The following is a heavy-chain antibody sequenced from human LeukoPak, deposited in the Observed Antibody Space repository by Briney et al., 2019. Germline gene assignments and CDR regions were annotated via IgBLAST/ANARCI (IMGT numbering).Heavy chain of an antibody. CDR1: GYTFTSYG. V-gene: IGHV1-18*01. J-gene: IGHJ4*02. Sequence: ASVKVSRKASGYTFTSYGISWVRQAPGQGLEWMGWISAYNGNANYAQKLQGRVTMTTDTSTSTAYMELRSLRSDDTAVYYCAWIAAAGPETNIDYWGQGTLVTVSS. D-gene: IGHD6-13*01. CDR3: AWIAAAGPETNIDY. CDR2: ISAYNGNA.